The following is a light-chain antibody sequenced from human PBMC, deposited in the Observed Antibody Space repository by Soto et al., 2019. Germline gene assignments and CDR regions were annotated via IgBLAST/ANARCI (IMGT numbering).Light chain of an antibody. V-gene: IGKV3-11*01. CDR1: QRVGSY. CDR3: QQRSNWPIT. CDR2: DAS. Sequence: EIVLTQSPATLSWSPGEGATLSCRASQRVGSYLAWYQQKPGQAPRLLIYDASNRATGIPVRFSGSGSGTDFTLTISSLEPEDFAVYYCQQRSNWPITFGQGTRLEI. J-gene: IGKJ5*01.